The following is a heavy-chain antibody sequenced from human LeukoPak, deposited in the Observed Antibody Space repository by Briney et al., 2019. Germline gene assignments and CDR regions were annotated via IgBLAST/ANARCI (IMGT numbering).Heavy chain of an antibody. D-gene: IGHD5-12*01. CDR2: IGGSGGNT. J-gene: IGHJ4*02. CDR1: GFTVSSNY. V-gene: IGHV3-23*01. Sequence: GGSLRLSCAAFGFTVSSNYMSWVRQAPGKGLEWVSAIGGSGGNTYYADSVKGRFTISRDNSKNTLYLQMNSLRAEDTAVYYCAKGGYWEGWGYWGQGTLVTVSS. CDR3: AKGGYWEGWGY.